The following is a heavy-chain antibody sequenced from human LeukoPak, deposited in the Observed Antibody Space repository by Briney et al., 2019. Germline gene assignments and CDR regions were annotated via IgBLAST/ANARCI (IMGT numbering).Heavy chain of an antibody. CDR3: ARGSGILWFGESHFDY. CDR2: IYYSGST. J-gene: IGHJ4*02. Sequence: SETQSLTCTVSGGSISSYYWSWIRQPPGKGLEWIGYIYYSGSTNYNPSLKSRVTISVDTSKNQLSLKLSSVTAADTAVYYCARGSGILWFGESHFDYWGQGTLVTVSS. CDR1: GGSISSYY. D-gene: IGHD3-10*01. V-gene: IGHV4-59*01.